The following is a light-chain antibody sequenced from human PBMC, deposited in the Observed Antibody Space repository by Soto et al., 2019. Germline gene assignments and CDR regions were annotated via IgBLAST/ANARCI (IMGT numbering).Light chain of an antibody. Sequence: QPVLTQPPSASGTPGQRVAISCSGSSSNIGSNTVNWYQQLPGTAPKVLIYNNNQRPSGVPDRFSGSKSGTSASLAISGLQSEDEADYYCAAWDDSLNGLVFGTGTKLTVL. CDR1: SSNIGSNT. CDR2: NNN. J-gene: IGLJ1*01. V-gene: IGLV1-44*01. CDR3: AAWDDSLNGLV.